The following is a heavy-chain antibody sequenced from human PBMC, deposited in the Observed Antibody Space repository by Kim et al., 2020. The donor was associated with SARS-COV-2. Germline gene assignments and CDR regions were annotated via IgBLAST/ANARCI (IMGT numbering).Heavy chain of an antibody. CDR1: GGSVSSAIPTEY. Sequence: SETLSLTCTVSGGSVSSAIPTEYWTWIRQPPGKGLEWIGYIYHSGSTHSSGSTYYNPSLKSRVSISIDTSKNQFSLKLTSVTAADTAVYYCARQGSGSAAGSVGYWGQGTLVTVSS. D-gene: IGHD6-13*01. V-gene: IGHV4-61*01. J-gene: IGHJ4*02. CDR3: ARQGSGSAAGSVGY. CDR2: IYHSGSTHSSGST.